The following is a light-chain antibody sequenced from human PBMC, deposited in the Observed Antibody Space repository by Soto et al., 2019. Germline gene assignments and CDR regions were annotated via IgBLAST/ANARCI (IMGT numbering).Light chain of an antibody. V-gene: IGLV1-44*01. CDR3: GAWDESLNGYV. Sequence: QSVLTQPPSASGTPGQRGTISCSGGSSNIGINAVNWYQQLPGTAPKVLIYADKERPSGVPDRFSGARSGTSAALAINGLQSGDEADYYCGAWDESLNGYVFGTGTKVT. CDR2: ADK. CDR1: SSNIGINA. J-gene: IGLJ1*01.